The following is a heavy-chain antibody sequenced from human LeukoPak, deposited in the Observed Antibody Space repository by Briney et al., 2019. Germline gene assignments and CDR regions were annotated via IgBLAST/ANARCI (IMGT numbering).Heavy chain of an antibody. D-gene: IGHD6-6*01. V-gene: IGHV3-48*04. CDR3: ARGVGDSSTFDY. CDR2: ISVSRNAI. J-gene: IGHJ4*02. CDR1: GFTFSTYS. Sequence: GGSLRLSCAASGFTFSTYSMSWVRQAPGEGLECVSYISVSRNAIEYADSVKGRFTISRDDAKNSLYLQMNSLRAEDTALYYCARGVGDSSTFDYWGQGIVVTVSS.